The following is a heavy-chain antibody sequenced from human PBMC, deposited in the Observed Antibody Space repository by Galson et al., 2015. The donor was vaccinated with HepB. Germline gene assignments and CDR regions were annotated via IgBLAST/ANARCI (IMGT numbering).Heavy chain of an antibody. J-gene: IGHJ4*02. CDR2: IIPIFNIP. V-gene: IGHV1-69*10. Sequence: SVKVSCKASGNTFSNYAISWLRQAPGRGLEWMGGIIPIFNIPKYSQTFQDRVAITADTTTNTAYLEVSSLRSEDTAVYFCARPAEVIVEVTARSWVNLDYWGQGTLVTVSS. CDR3: ARPAEVIVEVTARSWVNLDY. CDR1: GNTFSNYA. D-gene: IGHD2-21*02.